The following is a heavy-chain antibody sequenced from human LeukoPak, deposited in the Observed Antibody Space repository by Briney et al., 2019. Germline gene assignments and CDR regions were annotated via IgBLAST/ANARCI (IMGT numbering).Heavy chain of an antibody. D-gene: IGHD2-15*01. V-gene: IGHV3-30*18. Sequence: GGSLRLSCAASGFTFSSYGMHWVRQAPGKGLEWVAVISYDGSNKYYADSVKGRFTISRDNSKNTLYLQMNSLRAEDTAVYYRAKDLEGYCSGLDYWGQGTLVTVSS. CDR2: ISYDGSNK. CDR3: AKDLEGYCSGLDY. CDR1: GFTFSSYG. J-gene: IGHJ4*02.